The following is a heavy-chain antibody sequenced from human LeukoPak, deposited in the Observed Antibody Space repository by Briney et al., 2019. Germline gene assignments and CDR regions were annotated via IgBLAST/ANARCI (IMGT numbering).Heavy chain of an antibody. CDR1: GFTFSSYA. Sequence: GGSLRLSCAASGFTFSSYAMLWDRQAPGKGLEWVAVISYDGSNKYYADSVKGRFTISRDNSKNTLYLQMNSLRAEDTAVYYCARGRIAAGQYFQHWGQGTLVTVSS. CDR3: ARGRIAAGQYFQH. V-gene: IGHV3-30*04. D-gene: IGHD6-13*01. J-gene: IGHJ1*01. CDR2: ISYDGSNK.